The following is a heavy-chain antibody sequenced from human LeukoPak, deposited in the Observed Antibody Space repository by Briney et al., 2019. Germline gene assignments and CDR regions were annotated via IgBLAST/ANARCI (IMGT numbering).Heavy chain of an antibody. J-gene: IGHJ5*02. CDR3: ARGYYDFWSGYLVWFDP. V-gene: IGHV4-34*01. CDR2: INHSGST. D-gene: IGHD3-3*01. CDR1: GGSFSGYY. Sequence: SETLSLTCAVYGGSFSGYYWSWIRQPPGKGLEWIGEINHSGSTNYNPSLKSRVTISVDTSKNQFSLKLSSVTAAGTAVYYCARGYYDFWSGYLVWFDPWGQGTLVTVSS.